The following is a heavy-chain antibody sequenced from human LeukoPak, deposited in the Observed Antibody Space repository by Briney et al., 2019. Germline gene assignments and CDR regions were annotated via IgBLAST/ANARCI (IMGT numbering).Heavy chain of an antibody. Sequence: PGGSLRLSCAASGFTFSDHYMDWVRQAPGKGLEWVGRTRNKANSYTTEYAASVKGRFTISRADSENSLYLQMNSLRAEDTAVYYCAKSGRARGPFDAFDIWGQGTMVTVSS. J-gene: IGHJ3*02. CDR2: TRNKANSYTT. V-gene: IGHV3-72*01. D-gene: IGHD3-10*01. CDR1: GFTFSDHY. CDR3: AKSGRARGPFDAFDI.